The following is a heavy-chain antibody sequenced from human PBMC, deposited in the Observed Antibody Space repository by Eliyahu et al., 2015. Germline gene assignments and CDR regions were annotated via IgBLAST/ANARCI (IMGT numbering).Heavy chain of an antibody. Sequence: QLQLQESGPGLVKPSETLSLTCTVSXXSISSSSYSWGWIRQPPGKGLEWIGSIYYSGSTYYNPSLKSRVTISVDTSKNQFSLKLSSVTAADTAVYYCARVDYYDSSGYYGEADAFDIWGQGTMVTVSS. D-gene: IGHD3-22*01. V-gene: IGHV4-39*01. CDR2: IYYSGST. CDR3: ARVDYYDSSGYYGEADAFDI. CDR1: XXSISSSSYS. J-gene: IGHJ3*02.